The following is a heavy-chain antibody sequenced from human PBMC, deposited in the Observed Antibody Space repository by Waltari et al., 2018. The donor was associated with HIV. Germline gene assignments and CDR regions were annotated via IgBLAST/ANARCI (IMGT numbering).Heavy chain of an antibody. V-gene: IGHV3-66*01. CDR2: IYSGGST. CDR1: GFTVSSNY. CDR3: ASMAYCGGDCYPRGMDV. J-gene: IGHJ6*02. D-gene: IGHD2-21*02. Sequence: EVQLVESGGGLVQPGGSLRLSCAASGFTVSSNYMSWVRQAPGKGLDLFSVIYSGGSTYYADSVKVRFTISRDNSKNTLYLQMNSLSAEDTAVYYCASMAYCGGDCYPRGMDVWGQGTTFTVSS.